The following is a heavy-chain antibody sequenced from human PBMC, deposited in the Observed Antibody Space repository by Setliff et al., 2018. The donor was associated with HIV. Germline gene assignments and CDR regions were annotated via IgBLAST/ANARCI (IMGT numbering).Heavy chain of an antibody. V-gene: IGHV4-31*03. CDR2: IYYSGST. CDR3: ARLRDMEWELIGLDY. D-gene: IGHD1-26*01. CDR1: GGSISSGGYY. Sequence: SETLSLTCTVSGGSISSGGYYWSWIRQHPGKGLEWIGYIYYSGSTYYNPSLKSRVTMSVDTSKNQFSLKLSSVTAADTAVYYCARLRDMEWELIGLDYWGRGTLVTVSS. J-gene: IGHJ4*02.